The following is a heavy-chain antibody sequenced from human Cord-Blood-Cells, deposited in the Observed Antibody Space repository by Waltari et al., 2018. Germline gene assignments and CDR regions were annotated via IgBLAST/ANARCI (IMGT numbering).Heavy chain of an antibody. CDR2: IIPIFGTE. Sequence: QVQLVQSGAEVKKPGSSVKVSCKASGGTFSSYAISWVRQAPGQGLEWMGGIIPIFGTENYAQKFQGRVTITADEATSTAYMELSSLRSEDTAVYYCARDGTHSSSWYGPFDYWGQGTLVTVSS. CDR3: ARDGTHSSSWYGPFDY. CDR1: GGTFSSYA. J-gene: IGHJ4*02. V-gene: IGHV1-69*01. D-gene: IGHD6-13*01.